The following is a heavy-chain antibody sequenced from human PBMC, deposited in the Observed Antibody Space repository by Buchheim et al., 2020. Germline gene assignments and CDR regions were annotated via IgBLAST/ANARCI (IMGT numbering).Heavy chain of an antibody. Sequence: QLQLQESGSGLVKPSQTLSLTCAVSGGSISSGGYSWSWIRQPPGKGLEWIGYIYHSGSTYYNPSLKSRVTLSVERSKNQFSLKLSSVTAADTAVDYCARARLGYSSPLWANWFDPWGQGTL. D-gene: IGHD6-13*01. V-gene: IGHV4-30-2*01. J-gene: IGHJ5*02. CDR2: IYHSGST. CDR1: GGSISSGGYS. CDR3: ARARLGYSSPLWANWFDP.